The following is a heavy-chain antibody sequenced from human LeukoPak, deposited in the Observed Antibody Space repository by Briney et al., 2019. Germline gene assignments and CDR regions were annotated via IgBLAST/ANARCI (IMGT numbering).Heavy chain of an antibody. CDR3: ARDRGRYYDSGSYNWLDP. CDR2: IYYSGST. CDR1: GGSISSSSYY. J-gene: IGHJ5*02. D-gene: IGHD3-10*01. Sequence: PSETLSLTCTVSGGSISSSSYYWGWIRQPPGKGLEWIGSIYYSGSTYYSPSLKRRVTLSVDTSKNQFSLKLSSVTAADTAVYYCARDRGRYYDSGSYNWLDPWGQGTLVTVSS. V-gene: IGHV4-39*07.